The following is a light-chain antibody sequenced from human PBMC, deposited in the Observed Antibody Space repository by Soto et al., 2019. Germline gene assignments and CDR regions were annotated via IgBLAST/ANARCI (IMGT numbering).Light chain of an antibody. Sequence: IQLTQSPSSLSASVGDRVTITCRASQGISSYLAWYQQKPGKAPKLLIYAASTLQSGVPSSFSGSGSGTDFTLTISSLQPEDFATYYCQQCNSYHRNFGPGTKVDIK. V-gene: IGKV1-9*01. J-gene: IGKJ3*01. CDR2: AAS. CDR1: QGISSY. CDR3: QQCNSYHRN.